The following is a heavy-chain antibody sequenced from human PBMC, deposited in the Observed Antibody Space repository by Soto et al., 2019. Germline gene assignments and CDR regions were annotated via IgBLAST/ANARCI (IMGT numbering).Heavy chain of an antibody. J-gene: IGHJ4*02. Sequence: QVQLQQWGAGLLKPSETLSLTCAVYGVSFSGYYWSWVRQSPGKGLEWIGEINPTGGTNYNPSLKSRVTISVDTSKDQFSLQLSAVTAADTAVYYCARTRATPASRNLDYWGQGTLVTVSS. D-gene: IGHD2-2*01. CDR3: ARTRATPASRNLDY. CDR2: INPTGGT. V-gene: IGHV4-34*01. CDR1: GVSFSGYY.